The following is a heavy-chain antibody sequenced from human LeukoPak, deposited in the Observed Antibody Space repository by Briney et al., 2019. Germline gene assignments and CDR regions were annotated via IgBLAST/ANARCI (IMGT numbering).Heavy chain of an antibody. Sequence: GGSLRLSCAASGFTFSSFGMSWVRQAPGKGLEWVSCINYDGRDVYYADSVKGRFTTSRDNSKNTLYLQMNSLRAEDTAVYYCARDVGYHDSSGHFDYWGQGTLVTVSS. CDR1: GFTFSSFG. D-gene: IGHD3-22*01. J-gene: IGHJ4*02. V-gene: IGHV3-48*01. CDR2: INYDGRDV. CDR3: ARDVGYHDSSGHFDY.